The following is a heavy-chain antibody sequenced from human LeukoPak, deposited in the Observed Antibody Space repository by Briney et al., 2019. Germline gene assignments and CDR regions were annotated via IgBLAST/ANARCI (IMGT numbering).Heavy chain of an antibody. Sequence: SQTLSPTCAISGDSVSSDRAGWNWIRQSPSRGLEWLGRTYYRSKWYNDYAVSVKSRITFNPDTSKNQFSLQLTSVTPEDTAVYYCARVGSSGWYFDSWGQGTLVTVSS. CDR3: ARVGSSGWYFDS. CDR1: GDSVSSDRAG. V-gene: IGHV6-1*01. J-gene: IGHJ4*02. D-gene: IGHD6-19*01. CDR2: TYYRSKWYN.